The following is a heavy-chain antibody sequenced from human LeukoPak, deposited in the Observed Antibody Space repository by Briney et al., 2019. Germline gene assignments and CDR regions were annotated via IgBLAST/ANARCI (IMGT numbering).Heavy chain of an antibody. V-gene: IGHV3-11*01. Sequence: GGSLRLSCAASGFTFSDYYMSWIRQAPGKGLEWVSYISSSGSTIYYADSVKGRFTISRDNSKSTLYLQMNSLRVEDTAVYYCAKSLSMAGTGFDYWGQGTLVTVSS. CDR2: ISSSGSTI. CDR3: AKSLSMAGTGFDY. D-gene: IGHD6-19*01. J-gene: IGHJ4*02. CDR1: GFTFSDYY.